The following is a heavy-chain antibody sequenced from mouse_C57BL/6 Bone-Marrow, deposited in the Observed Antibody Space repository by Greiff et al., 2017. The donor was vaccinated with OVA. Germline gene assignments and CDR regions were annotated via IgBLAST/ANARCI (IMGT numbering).Heavy chain of an antibody. V-gene: IGHV2-2*01. CDR2: IWSGGST. J-gene: IGHJ4*01. CDR3: ASHITTVPSVAIDY. D-gene: IGHD1-1*01. CDR1: GFSLTSYG. Sequence: VKLQESGPGLVQPSQSLSITCTVSGFSLTSYGVHWVRQSPGKGLEWLGVIWSGGSTDYNAAFISRLSISKDNSKSQVFFKMNSLQADDTAIYYCASHITTVPSVAIDYWGQGTSVTVSS.